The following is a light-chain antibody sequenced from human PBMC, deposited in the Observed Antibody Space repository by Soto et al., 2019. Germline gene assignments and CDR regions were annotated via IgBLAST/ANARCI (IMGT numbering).Light chain of an antibody. CDR1: QGISTW. V-gene: IGKV1-5*01. CDR3: QQYKASSWT. CDR2: HAS. J-gene: IGKJ1*01. Sequence: DIQMTQSPSTLSASVGDRVTISCRASQGISTWLAWYRQKPGEAPKLLIYHASNLETGVTSRFSGSGSGTEFTLTISGLQPDDFATYYCQQYKASSWTFGPGTKVEI.